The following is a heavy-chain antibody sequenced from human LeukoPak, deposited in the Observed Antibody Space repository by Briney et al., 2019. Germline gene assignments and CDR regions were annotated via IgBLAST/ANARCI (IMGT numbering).Heavy chain of an antibody. CDR3: ARRPGYCSNTSCSPHYGRDV. CDR2: MNPNSGNT. Sequence: ASVKVSCKASGYTFTSYDINWVRQATGQGLEWMGWMNPNSGNTGYAQKFQGRVTMTRNTSISTAYMELSSLRSEDTAVYYCARRPGYCSNTSCSPHYGRDVWGQGTTVTVSS. V-gene: IGHV1-8*01. CDR1: GYTFTSYD. J-gene: IGHJ6*02. D-gene: IGHD2-2*01.